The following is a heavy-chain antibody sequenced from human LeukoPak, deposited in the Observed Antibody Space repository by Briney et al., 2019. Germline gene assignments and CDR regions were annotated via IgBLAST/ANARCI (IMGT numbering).Heavy chain of an antibody. CDR3: ARGYCSSTSCYTSPFDY. D-gene: IGHD2-2*02. V-gene: IGHV3-53*01. Sequence: GGSLRLSCAASGFTVSSNYMSWVRQAPGRGLEWVSVIYSGGSTYYADSVKGRFTISRDNSKNTLYLQMNSLRAEDTAVYYCARGYCSSTSCYTSPFDYWGQGTLVTVSS. J-gene: IGHJ4*02. CDR2: IYSGGST. CDR1: GFTVSSNY.